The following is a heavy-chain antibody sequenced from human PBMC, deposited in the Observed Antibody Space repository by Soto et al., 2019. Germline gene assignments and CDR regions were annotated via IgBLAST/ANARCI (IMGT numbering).Heavy chain of an antibody. V-gene: IGHV4-31*03. CDR3: ARTTFYDIFTAYYSLFDY. D-gene: IGHD3-9*01. Sequence: QVQLQESGPGLVKPSQTLTLTCTVSGGSISSGGYYWSWIRQHPGKGLEWIGYISDSGSTYYNPYLKSRVTISVDTSKNHFSLKLSAVTAADTAVYYCARTTFYDIFTAYYSLFDYWGQGTLVTVSS. CDR2: ISDSGST. CDR1: GGSISSGGYY. J-gene: IGHJ4*02.